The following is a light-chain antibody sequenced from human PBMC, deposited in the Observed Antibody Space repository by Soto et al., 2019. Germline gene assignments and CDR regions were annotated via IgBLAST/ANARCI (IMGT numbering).Light chain of an antibody. Sequence: PGERASLSCGASQRITSSFLAWYQQKPGQAPRLLIYCASSRATGIPDRFSGTGCETDFNLTINRLEPEDFAVYYCQQYENSPITFGQGTRLEIK. V-gene: IGKV3-20*01. CDR2: CAS. CDR3: QQYENSPIT. CDR1: QRITSSF. J-gene: IGKJ5*01.